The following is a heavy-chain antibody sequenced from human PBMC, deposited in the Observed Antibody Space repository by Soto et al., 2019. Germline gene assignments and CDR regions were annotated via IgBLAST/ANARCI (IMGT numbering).Heavy chain of an antibody. CDR2: ISIYNSNT. CDR1: GYTFTNYG. J-gene: IGHJ5*02. V-gene: IGHV1-18*01. CDR3: ARFDYSDYVLFTP. D-gene: IGHD4-17*01. Sequence: QLVQSVAEVRKPGASVKVSCRASGYTFTNYGITWVRQAHGHGLEWMGWISIYNSNTNYAQSLQGRVTMTADISTSTAYMELRDLTSDDTAVYYCARFDYSDYVLFTPWGQGTQVTVSS.